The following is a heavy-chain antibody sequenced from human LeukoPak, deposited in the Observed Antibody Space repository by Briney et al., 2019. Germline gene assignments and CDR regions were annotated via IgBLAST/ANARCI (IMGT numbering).Heavy chain of an antibody. CDR2: IDANNGDT. D-gene: IGHD2-8*01. CDR1: AYTFSGYY. V-gene: IGHV1-2*02. J-gene: IGHJ3*02. Sequence: ASVKVSCKASAYTFSGYYLHWVRQAPGQGPEWMGWIDANNGDTDYAQKFQGRVTMTRDRSISTAYMELSRLTSDDTAVYYCARRSRNGLDAFDIWGQGTMVTVSS. CDR3: ARRSRNGLDAFDI.